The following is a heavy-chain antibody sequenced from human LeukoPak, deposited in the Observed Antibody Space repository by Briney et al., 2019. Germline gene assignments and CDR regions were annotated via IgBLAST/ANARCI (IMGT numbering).Heavy chain of an antibody. Sequence: GRSLRLSCAASGFTFSSYAMTWVRPAPGKGLEWVSVVSGSGGSTYYADSVKGRFTISRDNSKNTLYLQMNSLRAEDTAVYYCAKLLTTVTTSFDYWGHGTLVTVSS. CDR2: VSGSGGST. J-gene: IGHJ4*01. D-gene: IGHD4-17*01. CDR3: AKLLTTVTTSFDY. CDR1: GFTFSSYA. V-gene: IGHV3-23*01.